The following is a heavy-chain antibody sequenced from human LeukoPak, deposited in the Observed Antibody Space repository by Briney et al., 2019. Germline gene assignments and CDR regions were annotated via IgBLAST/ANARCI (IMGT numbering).Heavy chain of an antibody. D-gene: IGHD5-24*01. CDR3: ARGRRWLHSDY. Sequence: GGSLRLSCAASGFTFSSYAMHWVRQAPGKGLEWVAVISYDGSNKYYADSVKGRFTISRDNSKNTLYLQMNSLRSEDTAVYYCARGRRWLHSDYWGQGTLVTVSS. J-gene: IGHJ4*02. V-gene: IGHV3-30-3*01. CDR1: GFTFSSYA. CDR2: ISYDGSNK.